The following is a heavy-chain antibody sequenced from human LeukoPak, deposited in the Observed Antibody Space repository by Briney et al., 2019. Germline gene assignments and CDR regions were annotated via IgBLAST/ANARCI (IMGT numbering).Heavy chain of an antibody. J-gene: IGHJ3*02. CDR1: GESFSGYY. CDR3: AREPFASLGDYGFGAFDI. D-gene: IGHD4-17*01. Sequence: SETLSLACAVYGESFSGYYWSRIRQPPGKGLEWIGEINHSGSTNYNPSLKSRVTVSVDTSKNQFSLKLSSVTAADTAVYYCAREPFASLGDYGFGAFDIWGQGTTVTVSS. V-gene: IGHV4-34*01. CDR2: INHSGST.